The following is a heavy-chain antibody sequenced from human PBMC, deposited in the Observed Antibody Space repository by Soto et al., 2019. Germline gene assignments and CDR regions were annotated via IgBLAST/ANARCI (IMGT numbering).Heavy chain of an antibody. V-gene: IGHV3-74*01. CDR1: GFTFSTYW. J-gene: IGHJ4*02. CDR2: INSYGTST. Sequence: GSLRLSCVASGFTFSTYWMHWVRQPPGKGLVWVSRINSYGTSTNYADSVKGRFTISRDNAKNTLYLQMNSLRAEDTAVYYCVRDYYYDSSGYSGDYWGQGT. CDR3: VRDYYYDSSGYSGDY. D-gene: IGHD3-22*01.